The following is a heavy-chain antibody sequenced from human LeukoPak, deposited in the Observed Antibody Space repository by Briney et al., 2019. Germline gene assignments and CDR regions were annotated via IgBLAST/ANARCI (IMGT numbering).Heavy chain of an antibody. CDR2: ISWNSGSI. CDR1: GFTFDDYA. V-gene: IGHV3-9*03. D-gene: IGHD6-13*01. CDR3: AKGGGSSWYEGSWFDP. Sequence: PGRSLRLSCAASGFTFDDYAMPWVRQAPGKGLEWVSGISWNSGSIGYADSVKGRFTISRDNAKNSLYLQMNSLRAEDMALYYCAKGGGSSWYEGSWFDPWGQGTLVTVSS. J-gene: IGHJ5*02.